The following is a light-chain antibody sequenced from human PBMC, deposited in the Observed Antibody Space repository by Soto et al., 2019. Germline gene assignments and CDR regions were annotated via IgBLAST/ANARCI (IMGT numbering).Light chain of an antibody. CDR1: SSDVGGYNY. Sequence: QSVLTQPASVSGSPGQSITISCTGTSSDVGGYNYVSWYQQHPGKAPKLMIYDVSNRPSGVSNRFSGSKSGNTASLTISGLHAEDEADYYCSSHTSSSTLVAFGGGTKLTVL. CDR3: SSHTSSSTLVA. V-gene: IGLV2-14*01. J-gene: IGLJ2*01. CDR2: DVS.